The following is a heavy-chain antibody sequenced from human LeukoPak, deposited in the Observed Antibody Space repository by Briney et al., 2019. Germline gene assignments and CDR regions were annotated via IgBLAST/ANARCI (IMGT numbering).Heavy chain of an antibody. J-gene: IGHJ5*02. CDR3: AKETPNTDWFDP. V-gene: IGHV1-46*01. CDR1: GHTFTTYY. D-gene: IGHD2-2*02. CDR2: INPSGDGT. Sequence: ASVKVSCKASGHTFTTYYVHLVRQAPGQGLEWMGVINPSGDGTNYPQRIQGRVTLTRDTSTSTVYMELTSLRSEDTAMYYCAKETPNTDWFDPWGQGTLVTVSS.